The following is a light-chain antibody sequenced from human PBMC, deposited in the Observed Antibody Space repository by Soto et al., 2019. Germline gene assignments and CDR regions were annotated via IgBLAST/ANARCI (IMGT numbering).Light chain of an antibody. CDR2: GAA. J-gene: IGKJ1*01. V-gene: IGKV3D-15*01. Sequence: EILMTQSPATLSVSPGERATLSCRASQSVSSNLAWYQQKPGQPPRLLIYGAATRATGIPARFSGSGSGADYSLTISGLQSKDSAVYYCQQYTGWPPWTFGQGTRVEIK. CDR1: QSVSSN. CDR3: QQYTGWPPWT.